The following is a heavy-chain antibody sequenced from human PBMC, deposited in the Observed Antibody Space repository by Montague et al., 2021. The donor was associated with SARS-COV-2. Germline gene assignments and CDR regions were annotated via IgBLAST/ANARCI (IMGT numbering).Heavy chain of an antibody. CDR1: RGSFHIFS. V-gene: IGHV4-34*01. CDR2: IDHSGNT. J-gene: IGHJ4*02. Sequence: SETLSLTCAVYRGSFHIFSWGWIRQSPGKGLEWIGEIDHSGNTNHNPSLKSRVTISVDTSKNQFSLNLTSVTAADTAMYYCARGSRVVGITPGFRYWGQGTQVAVSS. D-gene: IGHD2-21*01. CDR3: ARGSRVVGITPGFRY.